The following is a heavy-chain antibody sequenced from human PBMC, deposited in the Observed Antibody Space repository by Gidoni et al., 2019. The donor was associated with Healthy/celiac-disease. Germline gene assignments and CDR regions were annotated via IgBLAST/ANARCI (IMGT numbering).Heavy chain of an antibody. D-gene: IGHD2-2*01. Sequence: QVQLQQWGAGLLKPSETLSLTCAVYGGSFSGSYWSWIRQPPGKGLEWIGEINHSGSTNSNPSLKSRVTISVDTSKNQFSLKLSSVTAADTAVYYCARGVVVPAAPRGGYYGMDVWGKGTTVTVSS. CDR1: GGSFSGSY. CDR3: ARGVVVPAAPRGGYYGMDV. CDR2: INHSGST. V-gene: IGHV4-34*01. J-gene: IGHJ6*04.